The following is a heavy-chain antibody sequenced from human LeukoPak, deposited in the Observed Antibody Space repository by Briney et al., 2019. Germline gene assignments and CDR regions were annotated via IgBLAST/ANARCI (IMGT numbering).Heavy chain of an antibody. CDR1: GGTFSSYT. Sequence: ASVKVSCKASGGTFSSYTISWVRQAPGQGLEWMGRIIPILGIANYAQKFQGRVTITADKSTSTAYMELSSLRSEDTAVYYCAKDFLWLVVGNNYFDYWGQGALVTVSS. D-gene: IGHD6-19*01. J-gene: IGHJ4*02. CDR2: IIPILGIA. CDR3: AKDFLWLVVGNNYFDY. V-gene: IGHV1-69*04.